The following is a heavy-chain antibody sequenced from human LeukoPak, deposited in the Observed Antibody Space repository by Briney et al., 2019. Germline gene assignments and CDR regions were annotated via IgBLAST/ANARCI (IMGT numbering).Heavy chain of an antibody. Sequence: GGSLRLSCAASGFTFSAHYLDWVRQAPGKGLEWVGRSRNKANSYTTEYAASVRGRFTISRDDSKNSLYLQMNSLKIEDTAVYYCAREIVGTPWVDYWGQGTLVTVSS. CDR1: GFTFSAHY. J-gene: IGHJ4*02. V-gene: IGHV3-72*01. CDR3: AREIVGTPWVDY. D-gene: IGHD1-26*01. CDR2: SRNKANSYTT.